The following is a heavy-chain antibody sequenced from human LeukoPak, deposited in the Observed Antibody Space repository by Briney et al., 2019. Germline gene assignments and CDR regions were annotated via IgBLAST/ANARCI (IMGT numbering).Heavy chain of an antibody. V-gene: IGHV4-38-2*02. CDR3: AREVFGVIYSPADY. Sequence: SETLSLTCAVSGYSISSGYFWGWIRRPPGKGLEWIGSIYHSGSTYYNPSLKSRVTISVDTSKNQLSLKLTSVTAADTAVYYCAREVFGVIYSPADYWGQGTLVTVSS. J-gene: IGHJ4*02. D-gene: IGHD3-3*01. CDR1: GYSISSGYF. CDR2: IYHSGST.